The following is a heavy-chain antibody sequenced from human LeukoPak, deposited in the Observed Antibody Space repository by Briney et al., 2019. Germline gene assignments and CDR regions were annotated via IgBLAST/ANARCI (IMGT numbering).Heavy chain of an antibody. CDR3: ARHSTDASNLAVYFDY. V-gene: IGHV3-23*01. CDR1: GFTFSSYA. D-gene: IGHD5-24*01. J-gene: IGHJ4*02. CDR2: ISGSGGST. Sequence: PGGSLRLSCAASGFTFSSYAMSWVRQAPGKGLEWVSAISGSGGSTYYADSVKGRFTISRDFSKNTVYLQMNSLRAEDTAVYYCARHSTDASNLAVYFDYWGQGALVTVSS.